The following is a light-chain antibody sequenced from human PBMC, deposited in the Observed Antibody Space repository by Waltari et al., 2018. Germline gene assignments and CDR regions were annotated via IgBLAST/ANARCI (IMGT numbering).Light chain of an antibody. CDR3: QMYDKSRYT. CDR1: QSVRSDY. CDR2: GAS. J-gene: IGKJ2*01. Sequence: EVVLTQSPGTVSLSPGERATLSCRARQSVRSDYLAWYQPRPGQAPRLLIYGASRRATGIPDRFSGSGSGTDFTLAISRLEPEDFAVYYCQMYDKSRYTFGQGTNLEI. V-gene: IGKV3-20*01.